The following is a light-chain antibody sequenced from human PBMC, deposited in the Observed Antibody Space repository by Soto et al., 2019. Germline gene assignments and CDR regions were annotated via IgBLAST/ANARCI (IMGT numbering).Light chain of an antibody. Sequence: EIVLTQSPATLSLSPGERATLSCRASQSVSSFFAWYQQKPGQAPRLLISDASNRATGIPGRFSGSGSGTDFSLTVSSLEPEDFAVYYCQQRSNWPWTFGQGTKVEIK. CDR1: QSVSSF. CDR2: DAS. J-gene: IGKJ1*01. CDR3: QQRSNWPWT. V-gene: IGKV3-11*01.